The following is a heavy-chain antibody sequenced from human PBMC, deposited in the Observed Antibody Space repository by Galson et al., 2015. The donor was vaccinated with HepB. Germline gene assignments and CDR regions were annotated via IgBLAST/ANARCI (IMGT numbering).Heavy chain of an antibody. D-gene: IGHD6-13*01. CDR1: GFNFSTYG. V-gene: IGHV3-33*01. Sequence: SLRLSCAASGFNFSTYGMHWVRQAPGKGLEWVAVIWSDGNNKYYADSVKGRFAISGDNSKSTLYLQMNSLRAEDTAVYHCARDGSPYTLAAAGSYFDYWGQGTLVTVSS. CDR3: ARDGSPYTLAAAGSYFDY. CDR2: IWSDGNNK. J-gene: IGHJ4*02.